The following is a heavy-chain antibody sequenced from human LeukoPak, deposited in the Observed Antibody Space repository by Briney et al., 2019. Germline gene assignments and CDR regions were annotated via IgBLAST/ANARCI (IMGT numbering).Heavy chain of an antibody. CDR1: GGSFSGYD. J-gene: IGHJ6*03. CDR3: ARAPQNVFTAYYYMDV. D-gene: IGHD1-1*01. CDR2: INHSGST. V-gene: IGHV4-34*01. Sequence: KSSETLSLTCAVYGGSFSGYDWSWLRQPPGKGLEWIGEINHSGSTNYNPSLKSRVTISVDTSKNQFSLKPSSVTAADTAVYYCARAPQNVFTAYYYMDVWGKGTTVTVSS.